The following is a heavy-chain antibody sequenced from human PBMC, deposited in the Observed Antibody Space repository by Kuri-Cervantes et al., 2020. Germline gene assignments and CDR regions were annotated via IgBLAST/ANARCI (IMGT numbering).Heavy chain of an antibody. CDR3: ARDQGVAGATLLDY. V-gene: IGHV3-21*01. D-gene: IGHD1-26*01. Sequence: GGSLRLSCAASGFTASSNSMNWVRQAAGNGLEWVSSISSISNYIYYADSVKGRFTISRDNAKNSLYLQMNSLRAEDTAVYYCARDQGVAGATLLDYWGQGALVTVSS. J-gene: IGHJ4*02. CDR1: GFTASSNS. CDR2: ISSISNYI.